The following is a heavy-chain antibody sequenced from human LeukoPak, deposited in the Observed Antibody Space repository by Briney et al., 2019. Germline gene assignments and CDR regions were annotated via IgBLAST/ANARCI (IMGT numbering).Heavy chain of an antibody. CDR2: MHTYNGNT. J-gene: IGHJ4*02. V-gene: IGHV1-18*01. CDR1: GHTFSNVG. D-gene: IGHD4-17*01. CDR3: ARHLLVYEDVYGDYVGGYFDY. Sequence: ASVKVSCKDSGHTFSNVGISWVRQAPGQGLEWMGWMHTYNGNTKYAQRLRGRVTFTADTSTRTAYMELRSLTSDDTAVYYCARHLLVYEDVYGDYVGGYFDYWGQGTLVTVSS.